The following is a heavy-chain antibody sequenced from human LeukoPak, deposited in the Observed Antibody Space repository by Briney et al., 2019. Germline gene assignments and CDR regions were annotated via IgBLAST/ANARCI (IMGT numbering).Heavy chain of an antibody. V-gene: IGHV1-18*01. Sequence: ASVKVSCKSSGYTFNTYGITWVRQAPGQGLEWMGWISPYNGNTNYAQKFQGRVTLTTDTSTSTAYMELRSLRSDDTAVYYCARDGSGPDYWGQGTLVTVSS. CDR3: ARDGSGPDY. CDR2: ISPYNGNT. D-gene: IGHD2-15*01. CDR1: GYTFNTYG. J-gene: IGHJ4*02.